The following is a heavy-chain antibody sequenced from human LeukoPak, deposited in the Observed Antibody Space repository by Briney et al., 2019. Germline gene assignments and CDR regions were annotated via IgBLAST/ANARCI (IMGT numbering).Heavy chain of an antibody. Sequence: SETLSLTCTVSGGSISSSSYYWGWIRQPPGKGLEWIGSIYYSGSTYYNPSLKSRVTISVDTSKNQFSLKLSSVTAADTAVYYCAKDKAGRAAAGIFVDYWGQGTLVTVSS. D-gene: IGHD6-13*01. CDR3: AKDKAGRAAAGIFVDY. J-gene: IGHJ4*02. CDR1: GGSISSSSYY. CDR2: IYYSGST. V-gene: IGHV4-39*07.